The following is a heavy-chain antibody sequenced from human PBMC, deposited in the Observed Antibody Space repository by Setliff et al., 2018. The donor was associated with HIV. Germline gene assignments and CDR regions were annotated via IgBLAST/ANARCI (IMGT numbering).Heavy chain of an antibody. CDR1: GGSIGIRSYF. J-gene: IGHJ4*02. V-gene: IGHV4-39*01. Sequence: SETLSLTCTVSGGSIGIRSYFWGWIRQPPGKGLEWIGSVYSSGSTYYNPSLKRRVTISTDTSKNQFSLKVRSVTAADTAVYYCARQVTVVDYFETAAGSFNYWGPGTLVTVSS. D-gene: IGHD2-21*01. CDR2: VYSSGST. CDR3: ARQVTVVDYFETAAGSFNY.